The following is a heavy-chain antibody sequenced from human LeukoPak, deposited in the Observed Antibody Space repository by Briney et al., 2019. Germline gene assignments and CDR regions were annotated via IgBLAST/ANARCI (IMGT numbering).Heavy chain of an antibody. J-gene: IGHJ6*03. CDR2: MNPNSGKT. CDR1: GYTFTSYD. D-gene: IGHD2-2*01. V-gene: IGHV1-8*01. Sequence: GASVKVSCKASGYTFTSYDINWVRQATGQGLEWMGWMNPNSGKTGYAQKFQGRVTMTRNTSISTAYMELSSLRSEDTAVYYCARGAFYCSSTSCLVLGYYYYYMDVWGKGTTVTVSS. CDR3: ARGAFYCSSTSCLVLGYYYYYMDV.